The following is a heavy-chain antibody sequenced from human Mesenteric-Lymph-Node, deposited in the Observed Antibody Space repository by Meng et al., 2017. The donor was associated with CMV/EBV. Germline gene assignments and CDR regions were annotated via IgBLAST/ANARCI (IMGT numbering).Heavy chain of an antibody. CDR1: GFTFSTYS. V-gene: IGHV3-74*03. CDR2: INTDGSST. Sequence: GESLKISCAASGFTFSTYSMNWVRQAPGKGLVWVSGINTDGSSTTYADSVKGRFTISRDNAKNTLYLQMNSLRAEDTAVYYCSGYSNYYYGMDVWGQGTTVTVSS. CDR3: SGYSNYYYGMDV. J-gene: IGHJ6*02. D-gene: IGHD5-12*01.